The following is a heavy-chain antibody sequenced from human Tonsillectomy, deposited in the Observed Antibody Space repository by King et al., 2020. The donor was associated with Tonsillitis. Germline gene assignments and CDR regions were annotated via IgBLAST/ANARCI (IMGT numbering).Heavy chain of an antibody. D-gene: IGHD4/OR15-4a*01. CDR3: VRDDYGNRGTS. Sequence: VQLVESGGGLVQPGGSLRLSCADSGFTFSSAGMDWVRQSPEKGLEWVSYISSNSKSTYYADSVKGRFTISRDNAKNSLYLQMNSLRDDDTAVYYCVRDDYGNRGTSWGQGTLVTVSS. J-gene: IGHJ5*02. CDR2: ISSNSKST. CDR1: GFTFSSAG. V-gene: IGHV3-48*02.